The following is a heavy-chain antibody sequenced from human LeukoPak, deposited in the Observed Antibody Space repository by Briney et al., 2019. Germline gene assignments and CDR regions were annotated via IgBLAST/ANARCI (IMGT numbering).Heavy chain of an antibody. CDR2: ISGSGGST. CDR3: AKVPRVGAGLDADDY. V-gene: IGHV3-23*01. Sequence: PGGSLRLSCAASGFTFSSYAMSWVRQAPGKGLEWVSSISGSGGSTYYADSVKGRFTISRDNSKNTLYLQMNSLRAEDTAVYYCAKVPRVGAGLDADDYWGQGTLVTVSS. D-gene: IGHD1-26*01. CDR1: GFTFSSYA. J-gene: IGHJ4*02.